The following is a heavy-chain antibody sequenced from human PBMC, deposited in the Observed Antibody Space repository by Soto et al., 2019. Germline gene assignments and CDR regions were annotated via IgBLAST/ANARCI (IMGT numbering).Heavy chain of an antibody. D-gene: IGHD3-22*01. Sequence: PSETLSLTCTVSGGSISSGGYYCSWIRQHPGKGLEWIGYIYYSVSTYYNPSLKSRVTISVDTSKNQFSLKLSSVTAADTAVYYCWVYYYDSSGYRDYWGQGTMVAVSS. CDR3: WVYYYDSSGYRDY. CDR1: GGSISSGGYY. CDR2: IYYSVST. J-gene: IGHJ4*02. V-gene: IGHV4-31*03.